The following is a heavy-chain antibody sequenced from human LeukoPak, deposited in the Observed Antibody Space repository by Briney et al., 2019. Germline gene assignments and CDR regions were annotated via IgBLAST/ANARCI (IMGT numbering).Heavy chain of an antibody. CDR2: IYWDDDK. J-gene: IGHJ6*04. CDR1: GFSLSTSGVG. Sequence: ESGPTLVKPTQTLTLTCTFSGFSLSTSGVGVGWIRQPPGKALEWLALIYWDDDKRYSPSLKSGLTITKDTSKNQVVLTMTNMDPVDTATYYCARVVSSSPLYYYGMDVWGKGTTVTVSS. V-gene: IGHV2-5*02. CDR3: ARVVSSSPLYYYGMDV. D-gene: IGHD6-13*01.